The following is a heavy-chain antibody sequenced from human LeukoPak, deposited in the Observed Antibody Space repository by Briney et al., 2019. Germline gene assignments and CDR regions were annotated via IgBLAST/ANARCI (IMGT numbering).Heavy chain of an antibody. Sequence: GGSLRLSCAASGFAFSSYALHWVRQAPGKGLEYVSAISGNGDSTYYVKSVQGRFTISRDNSKNTLYLQMGSLRVEDMAVYYCGGGGRGGVSFKGDYWGQGTLVAVSS. J-gene: IGHJ4*02. CDR3: GGGGRGGVSFKGDY. D-gene: IGHD3-16*01. CDR2: ISGNGDST. V-gene: IGHV3-64*01. CDR1: GFAFSSYA.